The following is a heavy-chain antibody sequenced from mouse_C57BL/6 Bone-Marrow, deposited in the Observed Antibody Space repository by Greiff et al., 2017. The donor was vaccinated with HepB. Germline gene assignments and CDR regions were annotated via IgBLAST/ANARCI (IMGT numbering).Heavy chain of an antibody. CDR1: GFTFSSDG. J-gene: IGHJ3*01. Sequence: EVKLMESGGDLVKPGGSLKLSCAASGFTFSSDGMSWVRQTPDKRLEWVATISSGGSYTYYPDSVKGRFTISRDNAKNTLYLQMSSLKSEDTAMYYCARLPLYYYGSSPLYWGQGTLVAVSA. D-gene: IGHD1-1*01. V-gene: IGHV5-6*01. CDR3: ARLPLYYYGSSPLY. CDR2: ISSGGSYT.